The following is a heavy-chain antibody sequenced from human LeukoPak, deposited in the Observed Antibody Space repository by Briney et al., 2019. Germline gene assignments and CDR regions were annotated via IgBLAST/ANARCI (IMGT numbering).Heavy chain of an antibody. V-gene: IGHV1-18*01. CDR3: ARVGDSSGWSYYFDY. CDR2: ISGYNGNT. Sequence: ASVKVSCKASGYTFSSYDISWVLQAPGQGLEWMGWISGYNGNTNYAQKVQGRVTMTTDTSTSTAYMELSSLRSDDTAVYYCARVGDSSGWSYYFDYWGQGTLVTVSS. CDR1: GYTFSSYD. J-gene: IGHJ4*02. D-gene: IGHD6-19*01.